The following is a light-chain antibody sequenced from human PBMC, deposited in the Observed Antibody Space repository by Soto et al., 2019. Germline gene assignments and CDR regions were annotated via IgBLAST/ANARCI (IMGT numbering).Light chain of an antibody. CDR2: DVS. CDR1: SSDVGGYNY. J-gene: IGLJ1*01. CDR3: SSYTGSSTYV. V-gene: IGLV2-14*01. Sequence: SALAQPAAVSGSTGQSSSSSCTGTSSDVGGYNYVSWYQQYPGKAPKLMIYDVSNRPSGVSNRFSGSKSGNTASLTISGLQAEDESDYYCSSYTGSSTYVFGTGTKVTVL.